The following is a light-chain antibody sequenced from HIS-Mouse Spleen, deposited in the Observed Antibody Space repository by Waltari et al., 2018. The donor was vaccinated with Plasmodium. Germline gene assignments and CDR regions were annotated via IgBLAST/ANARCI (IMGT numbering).Light chain of an antibody. V-gene: IGKV3-11*01. Sequence: EIVLTQSPATLSLSPGESATLSCRASQSVSSYLAWYQQKPGQAPRPLIYDASNRATGIPARFSGSGSGTDFTLTISSLEPEDFAVYYCQQRSNWPPRTFGGGTKVGIK. CDR1: QSVSSY. J-gene: IGKJ4*01. CDR3: QQRSNWPPRT. CDR2: DAS.